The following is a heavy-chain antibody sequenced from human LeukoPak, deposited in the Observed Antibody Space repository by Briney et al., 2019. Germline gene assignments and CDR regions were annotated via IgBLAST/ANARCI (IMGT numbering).Heavy chain of an antibody. D-gene: IGHD4-11*01. CDR2: IDRRGSTI. CDR1: GFPFSSYG. J-gene: IGHJ4*02. CDR3: VREETPTEYYFDY. Sequence: GGSLRLSCAASGFPFSSYGMHWVRQVPGEGLEWVSYIDRRGSTIYYADSAKGRFTISRDNAKNSLFLQMNSLRAEDTAVYYCVREETPTEYYFDYWGQGALVTVSS. V-gene: IGHV3-48*03.